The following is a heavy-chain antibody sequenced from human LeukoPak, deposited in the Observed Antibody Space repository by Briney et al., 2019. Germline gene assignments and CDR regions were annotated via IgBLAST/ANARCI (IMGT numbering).Heavy chain of an antibody. J-gene: IGHJ5*02. CDR2: ISAYNGNT. CDR1: GYTFTSYG. V-gene: IGHV1-18*01. Sequence: ASVKVSCKASGYTFTSYGISWVRQAPGQGLEWMGWISAYNGNTNYAQRLQGRVTMTTDTSTSTAYMELRSLRSDDTAVYYCASTTVSGWFDPWGQGTLVTVSS. D-gene: IGHD6-19*01. CDR3: ASTTVSGWFDP.